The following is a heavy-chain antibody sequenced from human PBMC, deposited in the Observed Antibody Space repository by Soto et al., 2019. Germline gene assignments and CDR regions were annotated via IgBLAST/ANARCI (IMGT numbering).Heavy chain of an antibody. J-gene: IGHJ4*02. Sequence: ASETLSLTCAVYGGSFSGYYWSWIRQPPGKGLEWIGEINHSGSTNYNPSLKSRVTISVDTSKNQFSLKLSSVTAADTAVYYCARGPLRPLYYYGSGSYDYWGQGTLVTVSS. CDR2: INHSGST. CDR3: ARGPLRPLYYYGSGSYDY. CDR1: GGSFSGYY. D-gene: IGHD3-10*01. V-gene: IGHV4-34*01.